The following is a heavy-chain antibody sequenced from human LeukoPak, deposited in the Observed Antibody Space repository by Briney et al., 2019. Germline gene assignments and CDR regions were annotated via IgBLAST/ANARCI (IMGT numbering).Heavy chain of an antibody. CDR1: GYTFTSYY. D-gene: IGHD4-17*01. CDR2: INTYKGNT. CDR3: ARHIAGTVTSGFDI. J-gene: IGHJ3*02. V-gene: IGHV1-18*04. Sequence: ASVKVSCKASGYTFTSYYMHWVRQAPGQGREWMGWINTYKGNTQYAQRLQGRVTMTTDTSTNTAYMELGSLRSDDTAVYYCARHIAGTVTSGFDIWGQGTMVTVSS.